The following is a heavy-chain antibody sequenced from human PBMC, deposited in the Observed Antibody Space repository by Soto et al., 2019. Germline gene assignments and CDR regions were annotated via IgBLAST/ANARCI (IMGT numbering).Heavy chain of an antibody. CDR3: ARANCTNGVCLPYYYYGMDV. Sequence: ASVKVSCKASGYTFTGYYMHWVRQAPGQGLEWMGWINPNSGGTNYAQKFQGWVTMTRDTSISTAYMELSRLRSDDTAVYYCARANCTNGVCLPYYYYGMDVWGQGTTVTVS. J-gene: IGHJ6*02. CDR1: GYTFTGYY. V-gene: IGHV1-2*04. D-gene: IGHD2-8*01. CDR2: INPNSGGT.